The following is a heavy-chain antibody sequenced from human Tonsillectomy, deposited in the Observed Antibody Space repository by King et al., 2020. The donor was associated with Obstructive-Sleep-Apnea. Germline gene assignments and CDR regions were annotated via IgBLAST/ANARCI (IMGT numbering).Heavy chain of an antibody. D-gene: IGHD3-10*01. Sequence: VQLVESGGGLVKPGGSLRLSCAASGFTFSSYTMNWVRQAPGKGLEWVSSISSSNTYIYYADSVMGRFTISRDNAENSLYLQMNSLRADDTAVYYCARDRSYYGNHFDYWGQGTLVTVSS. J-gene: IGHJ4*02. CDR2: ISSSNTYI. V-gene: IGHV3-21*01. CDR1: GFTFSSYT. CDR3: ARDRSYYGNHFDY.